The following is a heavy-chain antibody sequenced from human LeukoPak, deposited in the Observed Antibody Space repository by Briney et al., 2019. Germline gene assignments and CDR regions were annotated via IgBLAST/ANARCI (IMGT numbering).Heavy chain of an antibody. CDR1: GFTFSSYG. J-gene: IGHJ4*02. Sequence: GRSLRLSCAASGFTFSSYGMHGVRQAPGKGLEWVAVISYDGSNKYYADSVKGRFTISRDNSKNTLYLQMNSLRAEDTAVYYCARGDDSSGWSLDYWGQGTLVTVSS. CDR2: ISYDGSNK. V-gene: IGHV3-30*03. CDR3: ARGDDSSGWSLDY. D-gene: IGHD6-19*01.